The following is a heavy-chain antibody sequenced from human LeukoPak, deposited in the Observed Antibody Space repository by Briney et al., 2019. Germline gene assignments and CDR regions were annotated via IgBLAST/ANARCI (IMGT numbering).Heavy chain of an antibody. D-gene: IGHD2/OR15-2a*01. CDR1: GYTFTVYY. V-gene: IGHV1-2*02. CDR2: SNPNSGGK. Sequence: GASVKVSCKAAGYTFTVYYMHWGRQAPGQGLEWMGWSNPNSGGKNYAQKFQGRVTMTRDKSISTAYMELSRLRSDDTGVYYCARGVTFMNSWGQGTPVTVSS. CDR3: ARGVTFMNS. J-gene: IGHJ4*02.